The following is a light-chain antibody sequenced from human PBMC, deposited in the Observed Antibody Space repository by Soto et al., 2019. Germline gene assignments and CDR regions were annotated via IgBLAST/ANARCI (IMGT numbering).Light chain of an antibody. CDR1: QSVSSY. V-gene: IGKV3-11*01. Sequence: EIVLTQSPATLSLSPGERATLSCRASQSVSSYLAWYQQKPGQAPRLLIYDASNRATGIPARFSGSGSGTAFTLTSSSLEPEDFAVYYCQQRSNWPGFGGGTKVEIK. CDR2: DAS. J-gene: IGKJ4*02. CDR3: QQRSNWPG.